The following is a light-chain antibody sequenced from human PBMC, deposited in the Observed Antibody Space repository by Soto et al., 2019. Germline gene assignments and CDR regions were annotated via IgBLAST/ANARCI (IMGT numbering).Light chain of an antibody. Sequence: QPVLTQSSSASASLGSSVKLTCTLSSGHSSYIIAWHQQQPGKAPRYLMKLEGSGGYNKGSGVPDRFSGSSSGADRYLTIFNLQSEDEADYYCETWDSRAVFGGGTQLTVL. CDR2: LEGSGGY. CDR3: ETWDSRAV. J-gene: IGLJ7*01. V-gene: IGLV4-60*03. CDR1: SGHSSYI.